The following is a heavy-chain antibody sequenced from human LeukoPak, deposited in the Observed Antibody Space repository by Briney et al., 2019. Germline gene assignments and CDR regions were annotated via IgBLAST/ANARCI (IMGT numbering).Heavy chain of an antibody. J-gene: IGHJ4*02. CDR3: AKWGDYDILTGYYVPDY. CDR1: GFTFTNYA. V-gene: IGHV3-23*01. CDR2: ITGRDGSS. D-gene: IGHD3-9*01. Sequence: GTSLRLSCVASGFTFTNYALSRVRPAPAPGLPWVSAITGRDGSSYYAESVKGRFTISRDNSKNTLYLQVNSLRAEDTAVYYCAKWGDYDILTGYYVPDYWGQGTLVTVSS.